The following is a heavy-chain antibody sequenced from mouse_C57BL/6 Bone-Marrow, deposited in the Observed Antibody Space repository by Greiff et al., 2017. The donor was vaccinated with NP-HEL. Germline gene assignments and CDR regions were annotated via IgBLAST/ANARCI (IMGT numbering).Heavy chain of an antibody. J-gene: IGHJ2*01. CDR2: ISSGGSYT. CDR3: ARHRTVAFDY. CDR1: GFTFSSYG. Sequence: EVKLMESGGDLVKPGGSLKLSCAASGFTFSSYGLSWFRQTPDTRLEWVATISSGGSYTYYPDSVKGRFTISRDKAKNTLYLQMSSLKSEDTAMYYCARHRTVAFDYWGQGTTLTVSS. D-gene: IGHD1-1*01. V-gene: IGHV5-6*01.